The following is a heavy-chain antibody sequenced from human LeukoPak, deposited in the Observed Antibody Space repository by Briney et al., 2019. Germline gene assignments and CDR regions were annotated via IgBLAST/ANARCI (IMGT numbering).Heavy chain of an antibody. CDR2: ITGSGDTT. CDR3: AHSRNIYAAMVP. CDR1: GFTFSGYA. J-gene: IGHJ5*02. Sequence: GGSLRLSCEGSGFTFSGYAMSWVRQAPGKGLEWVSVITGSGDTTYYADSVKGRFTISRDNSKNTLYLQMNSLRAEDTAVYYCAHSRNIYAAMVPRGQGTLVTVSS. V-gene: IGHV3-23*01. D-gene: IGHD5-18*01.